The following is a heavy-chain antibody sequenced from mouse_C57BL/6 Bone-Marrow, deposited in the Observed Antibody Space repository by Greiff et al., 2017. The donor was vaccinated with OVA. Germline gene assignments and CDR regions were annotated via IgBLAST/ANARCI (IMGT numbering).Heavy chain of an antibody. Sequence: EVKLVESGAELVRPGASVKLSCTASGFNIKDSYMHWVKQRPEQGLEWIGRIDPEDGDTEYAPKFQGKATMTADTSSNTAYLQLSSLTSEDTAVYYCTRRWLLLGFAYWGQGTLVTVSA. CDR1: GFNIKDSY. J-gene: IGHJ3*01. CDR2: IDPEDGDT. D-gene: IGHD2-3*01. CDR3: TRRWLLLGFAY. V-gene: IGHV14-1*01.